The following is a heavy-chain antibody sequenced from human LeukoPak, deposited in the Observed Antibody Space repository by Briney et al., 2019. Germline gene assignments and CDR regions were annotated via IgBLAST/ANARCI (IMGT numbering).Heavy chain of an antibody. D-gene: IGHD5-18*01. V-gene: IGHV3-23*01. CDR1: GFTFRNYA. CDR2: ISVSGGTT. Sequence: GGSLRLSCVASGFTFRNYAMTWVRQAPGKGLEWVSTISVSGGTTHYADSVKGRFTISRDNSKNAVYLQMYSLGAEDTAVYYCAKTPAMVPYYYGMDVWGQGTTVTVSS. CDR3: AKTPAMVPYYYGMDV. J-gene: IGHJ6*02.